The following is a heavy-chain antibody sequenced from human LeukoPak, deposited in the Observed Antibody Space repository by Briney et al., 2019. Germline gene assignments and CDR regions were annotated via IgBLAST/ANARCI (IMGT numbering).Heavy chain of an antibody. CDR2: INPNSGGT. Sequence: ASVKVSCKASGYTFTGYYMHWVRQAPGQGLEWMGWINPNSGGTNYAQKFQGRVTMTRDTSISTAYMELSRLRSDDTAVYYCARDLGDGYNLNWFDPWGQGTLVTVSS. J-gene: IGHJ5*02. D-gene: IGHD5-24*01. V-gene: IGHV1-2*02. CDR3: ARDLGDGYNLNWFDP. CDR1: GYTFTGYY.